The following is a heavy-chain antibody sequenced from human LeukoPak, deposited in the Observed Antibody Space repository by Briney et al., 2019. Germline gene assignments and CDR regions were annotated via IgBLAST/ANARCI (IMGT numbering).Heavy chain of an antibody. J-gene: IGHJ4*02. CDR3: ARTKEQWLTPVDY. V-gene: IGHV3-30-3*01. Sequence: GGSLRLSCAASGFTFSSYSMQWVRQAPGKGLECVALISYDGGNKYYGDSVKGRFTISRDNSENTVYLQMNSLRAEDTAVYYCARTKEQWLTPVDYWGQGTLVTVSS. D-gene: IGHD6-19*01. CDR1: GFTFSSYS. CDR2: ISYDGGNK.